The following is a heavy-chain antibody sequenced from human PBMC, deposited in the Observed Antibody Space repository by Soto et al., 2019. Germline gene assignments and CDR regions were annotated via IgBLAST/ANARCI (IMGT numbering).Heavy chain of an antibody. CDR2: IHYSGST. V-gene: IGHV4-39*01. CDR1: GGSISSDASY. D-gene: IGHD4-4*01. J-gene: IGHJ6*02. Sequence: QLQLQESGPGLVKPSETLSLSCTVSGGSISSDASYWGWIRLPPGKGLEWIATIHYSGSTYYNPTLKSRVTMSVDTSKNQFSLKLSSVTAADTAVFYCARCDYSNNNWNPPQHYYYGMDVWGQGTTVTVSS. CDR3: ARCDYSNNNWNPPQHYYYGMDV.